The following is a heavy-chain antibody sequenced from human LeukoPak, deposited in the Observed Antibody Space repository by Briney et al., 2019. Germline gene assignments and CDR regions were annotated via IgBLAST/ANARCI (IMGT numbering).Heavy chain of an antibody. CDR1: GYTFTSYD. CDR3: ARAFSLLIAGALDP. J-gene: IGHJ5*02. V-gene: IGHV1-8*01. CDR2: MNPNSGNT. Sequence: ASVKVSCKASGYTFTSYDINWVRQATGQGLEWMGWMNPNSGNTGYAQKFQGRVTMTRNTSISTAYMELSSLRSEDTAVYYGARAFSLLIAGALDPWGQGALVTVSS. D-gene: IGHD6-19*01.